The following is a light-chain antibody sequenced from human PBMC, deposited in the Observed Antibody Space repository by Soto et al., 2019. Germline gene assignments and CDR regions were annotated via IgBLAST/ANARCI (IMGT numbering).Light chain of an antibody. CDR2: DAS. J-gene: IGKJ1*01. V-gene: IGKV3-11*01. CDR1: QSVSSY. Sequence: EIVLTQSPATLSLSPGERATLSCRASQSVSSYLLWYQQKPGQTPRLLIYDASNRATGIPARFSGSGSETDFTLTISSLQPEDFASYYCQQYNSYSTFGQGTKVDI. CDR3: QQYNSYST.